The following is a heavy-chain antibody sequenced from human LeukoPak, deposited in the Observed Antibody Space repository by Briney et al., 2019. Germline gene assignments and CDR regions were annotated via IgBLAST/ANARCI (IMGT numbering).Heavy chain of an antibody. CDR3: ARDLGSAQR. J-gene: IGHJ4*02. CDR2: ISSSSSTI. CDR1: GFTFSSYS. Sequence: GGSLRLSCAASGFTFSSYSMNWVRQAPGKGLEWVSYISSSSSTIYYADSVKGRFTISRDNAKNSLYLQMNSLRAEDTAVYYCARDLGSAQRWGQGTLVTVSS. D-gene: IGHD3-10*01. V-gene: IGHV3-48*01.